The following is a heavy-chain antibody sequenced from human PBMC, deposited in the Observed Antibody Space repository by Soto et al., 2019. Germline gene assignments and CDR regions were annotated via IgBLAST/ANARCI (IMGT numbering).Heavy chain of an antibody. CDR2: IYYSGST. Sequence: SETLSLTCTVSGGSISSYYWSWIRQPPGKGLEWIGYIYYSGSTNYNPSLKSRVTISVDTSKNQFSLKLSSVAAADTAVYYCARREYYYYMDVWGNGTTVTVSS. J-gene: IGHJ6*03. CDR3: ARREYYYYMDV. CDR1: GGSISSYY. D-gene: IGHD1-26*01. V-gene: IGHV4-59*08.